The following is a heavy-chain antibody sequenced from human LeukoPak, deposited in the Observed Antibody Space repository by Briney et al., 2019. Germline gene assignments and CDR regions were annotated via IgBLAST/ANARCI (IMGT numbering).Heavy chain of an antibody. CDR2: ISPTTGTT. V-gene: IGHV3-23*01. CDR3: ATKPSNGDRYFDY. Sequence: PGGSLRLSCAASGFTFSSYAMSWIRQAPGKGLEWLSAISPTTGTTFYADSVKGRFTISRDNSKNTLYLQMNILRAEDMAVYYCATKPSNGDRYFDYWGQGSLVTGSS. CDR1: GFTFSSYA. J-gene: IGHJ4*02. D-gene: IGHD4-17*01.